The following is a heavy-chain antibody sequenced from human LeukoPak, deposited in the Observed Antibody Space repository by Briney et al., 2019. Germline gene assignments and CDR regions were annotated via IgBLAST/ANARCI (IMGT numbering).Heavy chain of an antibody. J-gene: IGHJ4*02. Sequence: SVKGRFTIYRDNAKNSLYLQMNSRRAEDTAVYYCARRSPNYYFDYWGQGTPVTVSS. V-gene: IGHV3-21*01. CDR3: ARRSPNYYFDY.